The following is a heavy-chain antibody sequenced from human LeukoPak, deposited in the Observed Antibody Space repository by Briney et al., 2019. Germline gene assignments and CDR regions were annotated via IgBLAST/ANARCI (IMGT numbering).Heavy chain of an antibody. J-gene: IGHJ4*02. CDR1: GFTFNSYA. CDR2: ISGSGGTT. Sequence: GGSLRLSCAASGFTFNSYAMSWVRQGPRKGLEWVSGISGSGGTTYYADSVKGRFTVSRDNSKNTLYLQMSSLRAEDTAVYYCAKSPFVGAASYYFDYWGQGTLVTVSS. V-gene: IGHV3-23*01. CDR3: AKSPFVGAASYYFDY. D-gene: IGHD1-26*01.